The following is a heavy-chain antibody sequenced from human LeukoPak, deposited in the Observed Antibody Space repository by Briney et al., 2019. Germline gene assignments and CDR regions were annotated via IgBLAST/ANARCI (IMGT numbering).Heavy chain of an antibody. CDR2: INWNGCST. CDR1: GFTFDDYG. D-gene: IGHD6-13*01. V-gene: IGHV3-20*04. Sequence: GGSLRLSCAASGFTFDDYGMSWVRQAPGKGLEWVSGINWNGCSTGYADSVKGRFTISRDNAKNSLYLRMNSLRAEDTALYYCARGGAAAGLSLFDYWGQGTLVTVSS. CDR3: ARGGAAAGLSLFDY. J-gene: IGHJ4*02.